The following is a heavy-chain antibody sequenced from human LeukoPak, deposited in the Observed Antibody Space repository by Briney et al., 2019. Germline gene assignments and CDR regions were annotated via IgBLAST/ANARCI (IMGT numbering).Heavy chain of an antibody. V-gene: IGHV1-2*02. D-gene: IGHD2-15*01. J-gene: IGHJ6*03. Sequence: ASVKVSCKASGYTFTGYYMHWVRQATGQGLELMGWINPNSGGTNYAQKFQGRVTMTRDTSISTAYMELSRLRSDDTAVYYCAREKRRYCSGGSCYSHYYMDVWGKGTTVTVSS. CDR1: GYTFTGYY. CDR3: AREKRRYCSGGSCYSHYYMDV. CDR2: INPNSGGT.